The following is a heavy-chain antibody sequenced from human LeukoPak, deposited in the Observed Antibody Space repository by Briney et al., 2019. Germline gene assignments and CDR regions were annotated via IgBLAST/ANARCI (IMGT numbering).Heavy chain of an antibody. D-gene: IGHD3-10*01. J-gene: IGHJ6*03. Sequence: ASVKVSCTSSGGTFSSYAISWVRQAPGQGLEWMGGFIPICGTANYAQKFQGRVTITADESTSTAYMELSSLRSEDTAVYYCARDRPIYYGSGRRYYYYYMDVWGKGTTVTISS. CDR2: FIPICGTA. CDR1: GGTFSSYA. V-gene: IGHV1-69*01. CDR3: ARDRPIYYGSGRRYYYYYMDV.